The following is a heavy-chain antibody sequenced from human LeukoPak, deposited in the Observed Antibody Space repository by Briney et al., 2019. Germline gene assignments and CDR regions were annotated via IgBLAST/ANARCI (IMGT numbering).Heavy chain of an antibody. CDR2: IDPNSGGT. Sequence: ASVKVSCKSSGYTFTAPYVHWVRQAPGQGLEWMGWIDPNSGGTSYGHNFQDRVTMTRDTSISTAYMELNRLTSDDTAVYYCARGPSIGLDYWGQGSLVTVSS. J-gene: IGHJ4*02. D-gene: IGHD3-3*02. CDR1: GYTFTAPY. CDR3: ARGPSIGLDY. V-gene: IGHV1-2*02.